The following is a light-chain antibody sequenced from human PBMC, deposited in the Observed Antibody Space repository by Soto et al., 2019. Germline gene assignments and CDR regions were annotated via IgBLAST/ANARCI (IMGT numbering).Light chain of an antibody. CDR3: HQRGSWPRGT. Sequence: EFVLTQSPGTLSLSPGETATLSCRSSQSVSSYLAWYQQKPGQAPRLLIYDASNRATGIPDRLSGSGSGTDFTLTISSLEPEDFAVYYCHQRGSWPRGTFGQGTKVDIK. CDR1: QSVSSY. J-gene: IGKJ1*01. V-gene: IGKV3-11*01. CDR2: DAS.